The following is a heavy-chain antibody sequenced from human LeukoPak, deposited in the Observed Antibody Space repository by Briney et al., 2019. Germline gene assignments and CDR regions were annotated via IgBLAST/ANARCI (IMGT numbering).Heavy chain of an antibody. CDR1: GFTISDYY. V-gene: IGHV3-11*01. Sequence: GGSLRLSCAASGFTISDYYMSWIRQAPGKGLEWVSYISSSGSTIYYADSVKGRFTISRDNAKNSLYLQMNSLRAEDTAVYYCAIDTVTTYFDYGGQGTLVTVSS. CDR3: AIDTVTTYFDY. J-gene: IGHJ4*02. D-gene: IGHD4-17*01. CDR2: ISSSGSTI.